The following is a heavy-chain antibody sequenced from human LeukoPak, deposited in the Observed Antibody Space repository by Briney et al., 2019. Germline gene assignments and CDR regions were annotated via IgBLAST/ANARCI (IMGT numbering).Heavy chain of an antibody. CDR1: GGSISSSSYY. CDR2: IYYSGST. Sequence: SETLSLTCTVSGGSISSSSYYWGWIRQPPGKGLEWIGSIYYSGSTYYNPSLKSRVAISVDTSKNHFFLKLSSVTAADTAMYYCAGRSAWSGFDYWGQGTLVTVSS. J-gene: IGHJ4*02. V-gene: IGHV4-39*07. D-gene: IGHD3-3*01. CDR3: AGRSAWSGFDY.